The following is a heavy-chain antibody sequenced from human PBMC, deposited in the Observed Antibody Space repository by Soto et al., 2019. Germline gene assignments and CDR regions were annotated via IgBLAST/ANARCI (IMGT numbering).Heavy chain of an antibody. J-gene: IGHJ4*02. V-gene: IGHV1-18*01. D-gene: IGHD2-21*01. CDR3: ARDAEAYCGGDCHFDY. CDR1: GYTFTSYG. Sequence: ASVKVSCKASGYTFTSYGISWVRQAPGQGLEWMGWISAYNGNTNYAQKLQGRVTMTTDTSTSTAYMELRSLRSDDTAVYYCARDAEAYCGGDCHFDYWGQGTLVTVSS. CDR2: ISAYNGNT.